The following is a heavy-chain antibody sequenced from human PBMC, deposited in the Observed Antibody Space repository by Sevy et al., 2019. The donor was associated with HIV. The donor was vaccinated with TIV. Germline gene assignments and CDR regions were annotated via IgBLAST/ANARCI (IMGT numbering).Heavy chain of an antibody. V-gene: IGHV3-64*02. Sequence: GSLRLSCRISGTSFSTFAMHWVRQTPGKGLEYVSSIDNKGDSTFYADSVKGRFTVSRDNSQNTLYLQMDSLTTEDMAVYYCARGGSTTWRQFYYYGMDVWGRGTTVTLSS. CDR1: GTSFSTFA. J-gene: IGHJ6*02. D-gene: IGHD3-3*01. CDR2: IDNKGDST. CDR3: ARGGSTTWRQFYYYGMDV.